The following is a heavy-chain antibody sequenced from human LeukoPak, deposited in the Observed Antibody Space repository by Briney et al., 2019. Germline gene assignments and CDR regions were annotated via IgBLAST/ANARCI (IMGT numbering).Heavy chain of an antibody. CDR1: GYTFTSYG. Sequence: ASVKVSCKASGYTFTSYGISWVRQAPGQGLEWMGWISAYNGNTNYAQKLQGRVTMTTDTSTSTAYMELRSLRSDDTDVYYCARDIVVVPAAHASYYYYGMDVWGQGTTVTVSS. V-gene: IGHV1-18*01. D-gene: IGHD2-2*01. CDR2: ISAYNGNT. J-gene: IGHJ6*02. CDR3: ARDIVVVPAAHASYYYYGMDV.